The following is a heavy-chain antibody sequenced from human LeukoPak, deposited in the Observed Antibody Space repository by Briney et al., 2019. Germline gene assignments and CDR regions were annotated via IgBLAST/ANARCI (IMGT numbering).Heavy chain of an antibody. CDR3: ARGHYDFWSGSFDP. CDR1: GGSISSGSYY. D-gene: IGHD3-3*01. Sequence: SQTLSLTCTVSGGSISSGSYYWSWIRQPAGKGLEWIGRIYTSGSTNYNPSLKSRVTMSVDTSKNQFSLKLSSVTAADTAVYYCARGHYDFWSGSFDPWGQGTLVTVSS. J-gene: IGHJ5*02. V-gene: IGHV4-61*02. CDR2: IYTSGST.